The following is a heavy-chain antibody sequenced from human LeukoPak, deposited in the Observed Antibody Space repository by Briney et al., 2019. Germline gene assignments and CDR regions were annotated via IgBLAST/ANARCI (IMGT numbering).Heavy chain of an antibody. V-gene: IGHV1-2*02. Sequence: GASVKLSCKASGYTFTGYYMHWVRQAPGQGLEWMGWINPNSGGTNYAQKFQGRVTMTRDTSISTAYMELSRLRSDDTAVHYCAREARIAVAGTLAWFDPWGQGTLVTVSS. J-gene: IGHJ5*02. D-gene: IGHD6-19*01. CDR1: GYTFTGYY. CDR2: INPNSGGT. CDR3: AREARIAVAGTLAWFDP.